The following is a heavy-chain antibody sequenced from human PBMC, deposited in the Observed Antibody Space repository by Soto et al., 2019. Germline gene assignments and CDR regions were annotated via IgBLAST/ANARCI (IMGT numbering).Heavy chain of an antibody. CDR1: GGSFSGYY. Sequence: SETLSLTCAVYGGSFSGYYWAWIRQPPGKGLEWIGYIYYSGSTYYNPSLKSRVTISVDTSKNQFSLKLSSVTAADTAVYYCAAEIVVVVAATLSYNWFDPWGQGTLVTVSS. CDR2: IYYSGST. V-gene: IGHV4-59*06. D-gene: IGHD2-15*01. CDR3: AAEIVVVVAATLSYNWFDP. J-gene: IGHJ5*02.